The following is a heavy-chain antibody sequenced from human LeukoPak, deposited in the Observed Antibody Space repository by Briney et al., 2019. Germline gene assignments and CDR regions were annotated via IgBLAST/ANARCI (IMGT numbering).Heavy chain of an antibody. CDR2: INSDGSST. Sequence: GGSLRLSCAASGFTSSTYWIHWVRQAPGKGLMWVSRINSDGSSTSYADSVKGRFTISRDNAKNTVYLHMNSLKVEDSAVYYCARSYYGDYEDFWGQGTLVAVSS. J-gene: IGHJ4*02. CDR3: ARSYYGDYEDF. V-gene: IGHV3-74*01. D-gene: IGHD4-17*01. CDR1: GFTSSTYW.